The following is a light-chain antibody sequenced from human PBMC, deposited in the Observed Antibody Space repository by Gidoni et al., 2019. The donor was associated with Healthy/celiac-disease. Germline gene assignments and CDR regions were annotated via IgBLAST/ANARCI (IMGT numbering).Light chain of an antibody. CDR2: DTS. CDR3: QQYNNWPLYT. CDR1: KSVSSN. V-gene: IGKV3-15*01. Sequence: EIVMTQSPATLSVSPGERATLSCRASKSVSSNLAWYQQQPGQAPRLLIYDTSTRATGIPARFSGSGSGTEFTLTISSLQSEDFAIYYCQQYNNWPLYTFXQXTKLEIK. J-gene: IGKJ2*01.